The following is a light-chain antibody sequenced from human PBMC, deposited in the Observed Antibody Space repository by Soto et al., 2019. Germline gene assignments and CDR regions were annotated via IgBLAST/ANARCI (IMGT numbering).Light chain of an antibody. V-gene: IGKV3-20*01. Sequence: EIVLTQSPGTLPLSPGERATLSCRAGHSVSDNYIAWYQHKPGQSPRLLIYGASTRATGIPDRFSGSGSGTDFTLTISRLEPEDFAVYFCQQYGNSPLTFGQGTKVELK. CDR3: QQYGNSPLT. J-gene: IGKJ1*01. CDR1: HSVSDNY. CDR2: GAS.